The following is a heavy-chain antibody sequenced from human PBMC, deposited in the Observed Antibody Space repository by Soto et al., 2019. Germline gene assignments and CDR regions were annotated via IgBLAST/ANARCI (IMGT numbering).Heavy chain of an antibody. D-gene: IGHD6-13*01. V-gene: IGHV3-23*01. CDR1: GFTFENYA. CDR2: ISNIGGQT. Sequence: EVQLLQSGGGLVQPGGSLRLSCEVSGFTFENYAMNWVRRAPGKGLEWVSSISNIGGQTYYADSVKGRFTISRDMSKTTVHLRMNNLRIEDTAVYYCAKDDGSTWSMFYSYYGVDVWGQGTTVTVSS. J-gene: IGHJ6*02. CDR3: AKDDGSTWSMFYSYYGVDV.